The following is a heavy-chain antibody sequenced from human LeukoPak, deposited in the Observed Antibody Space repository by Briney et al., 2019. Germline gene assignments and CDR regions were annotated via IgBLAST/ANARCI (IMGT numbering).Heavy chain of an antibody. V-gene: IGHV3-23*01. D-gene: IGHD2-15*01. CDR1: GFIFNNFA. J-gene: IGHJ3*01. CDR2: ISGSGGNT. CDR3: AKEDYCSGGSCYWLAFDF. Sequence: QPGGSLRLSCAASGFIFNNFAMSWVRQAPGKGPEWVSTISGSGGNTYYTDSVKGRFTISRDNSKNTLYLQMNSLRAEDTAVYYCAKEDYCSGGSCYWLAFDFWGQGTMVTVSS.